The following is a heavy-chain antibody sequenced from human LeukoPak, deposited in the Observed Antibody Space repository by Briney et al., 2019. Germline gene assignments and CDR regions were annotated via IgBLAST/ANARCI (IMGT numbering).Heavy chain of an antibody. CDR3: AREIVGTHKSRFDP. V-gene: IGHV3-7*03. CDR2: INQDGTDK. J-gene: IGHJ5*02. Sequence: GGSLRLSGAASGFTFSGRWMSWLRQAPGKGLEWVANINQDGTDKYYVDSVKGRFTISRDNAKNSLYLQMNSLRAEDTAVYYCAREIVGTHKSRFDPWGQGTLVTVSS. D-gene: IGHD1-26*01. CDR1: GFTFSGRW.